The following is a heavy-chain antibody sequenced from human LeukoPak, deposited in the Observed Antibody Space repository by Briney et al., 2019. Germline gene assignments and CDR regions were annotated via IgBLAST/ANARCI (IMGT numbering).Heavy chain of an antibody. D-gene: IGHD3-10*01. CDR1: GFTFSSYA. V-gene: IGHV3-64*01. J-gene: IGHJ6*03. Sequence: GGSLRLTCAASGFTFSSYAMHWFRQAPGKGLEYVSAISSNGGSTYYANSVKGRFTISRDNSKNTLYLQMNSLRAEDTAVYYCARVLSGRGSLYDYYYYMVVWGKGTTVTISS. CDR3: ARVLSGRGSLYDYYYYMVV. CDR2: ISSNGGST.